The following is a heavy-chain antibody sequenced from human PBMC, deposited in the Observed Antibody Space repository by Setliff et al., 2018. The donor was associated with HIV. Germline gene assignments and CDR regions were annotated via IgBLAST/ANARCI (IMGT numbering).Heavy chain of an antibody. CDR1: GFTFNIYW. CDR3: TTEGGGGYNFRGYFDY. CDR2: IKHDGSAR. V-gene: IGHV3-7*03. J-gene: IGHJ4*02. Sequence: GGSLRLSCEASGFTFNIYWMSWVRRAPGKGLEWVATIKHDGSARYYADSVKGRFTVSRDNVRNSLYLQMNSLRAEDTAVYYCTTEGGGGYNFRGYFDYWGQGTLVTVSS. D-gene: IGHD5-12*01.